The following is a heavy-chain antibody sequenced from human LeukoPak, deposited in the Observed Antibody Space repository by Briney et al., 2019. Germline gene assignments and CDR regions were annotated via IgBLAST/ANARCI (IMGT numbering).Heavy chain of an antibody. CDR1: GGSISSYY. CDR2: IYYSGST. CDR3: ARIVGALIDY. V-gene: IGHV4-59*01. D-gene: IGHD1-26*01. J-gene: IGHJ4*02. Sequence: SETLSLTCTVSGGSISSYYWSWIRQPPGKGLEWIGYIYYSGSTNYNPSLKSRVTISVDTSKNQFSLKLSSVTAADTAVYYCARIVGALIDYWGQGTLATVSS.